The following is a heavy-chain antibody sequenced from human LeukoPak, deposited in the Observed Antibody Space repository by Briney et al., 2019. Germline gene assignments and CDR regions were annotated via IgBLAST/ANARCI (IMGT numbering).Heavy chain of an antibody. D-gene: IGHD1-7*01. CDR3: ARDNWNYGSSMDV. CDR1: GGSINSGSYY. Sequence: PSQTLSLTCTVSGGSINSGSYYWSWIRQPPGKGLEWIGYIYYSGSTNYNPSLKSRVTISVDTSKNQFSLKLSSVTAADTAVYYCARDNWNYGSSMDVWGQGTTVTVSS. CDR2: IYYSGST. V-gene: IGHV4-61*01. J-gene: IGHJ6*02.